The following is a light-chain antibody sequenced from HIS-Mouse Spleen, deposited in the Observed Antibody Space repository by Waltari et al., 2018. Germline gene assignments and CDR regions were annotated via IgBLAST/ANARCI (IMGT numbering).Light chain of an antibody. V-gene: IGLV3-19*01. Sequence: SSELTQDPAVSVALGQTVRITCQGDSLRSYYASGYQQNPGQAPVLLSYGKNNRPSGIPDRFSGSSSGNTASLTITGAQAEDEADYYCNSRDSSGNHVVFGGGTKLTVL. CDR3: NSRDSSGNHVV. CDR2: GKN. CDR1: SLRSYY. J-gene: IGLJ2*01.